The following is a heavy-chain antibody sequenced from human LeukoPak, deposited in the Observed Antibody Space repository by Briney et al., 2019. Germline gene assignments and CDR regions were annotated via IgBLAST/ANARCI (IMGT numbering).Heavy chain of an antibody. V-gene: IGHV4-39*07. D-gene: IGHD5-12*01. Sequence: PSETLSLTCTVSGGSISSSSYYWGWIRQPPGKGLEWIGSIYYSGSTNYNPSLKGRVTMSVDTYNNQFSLKLSSVTAADTAVYYCARDLKRYSGRDYWGWFDPWGQGTLITVSS. J-gene: IGHJ5*02. CDR2: IYYSGST. CDR3: ARDLKRYSGRDYWGWFDP. CDR1: GGSISSSSYY.